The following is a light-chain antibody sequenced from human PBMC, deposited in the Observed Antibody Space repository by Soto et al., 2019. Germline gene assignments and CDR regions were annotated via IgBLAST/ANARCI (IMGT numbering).Light chain of an antibody. CDR1: QSVTNNY. Sequence: ENVLTQSPGTLSLSPGEGATLSCRASQSVTNNYLAWYRQKPGQPPSLLIYGSSSRAAGIPDRFSGSGSGTDFTLTISRLEPEDFAVYHCQQYGNSPYTFGQGTKLEI. J-gene: IGKJ2*01. CDR2: GSS. CDR3: QQYGNSPYT. V-gene: IGKV3-20*01.